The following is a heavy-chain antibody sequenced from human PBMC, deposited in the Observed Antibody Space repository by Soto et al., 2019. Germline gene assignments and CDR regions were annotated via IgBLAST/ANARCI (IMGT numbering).Heavy chain of an antibody. V-gene: IGHV1-69*01. D-gene: IGHD1-26*01. CDR1: GGTFSSYP. CDR3: ARVGHITKYGMAG. J-gene: IGHJ6*02. Sequence: QVQLVQSGAEVKKPGSSVKVSCEASGGTFSSYPINWVRQAPGQGLEWMGGIIPFFGTSNYAQKFQGRVTMTADDSTSTAYMELRSLRSEDTAVYYCARVGHITKYGMAGWGQGTTVTVSS. CDR2: IIPFFGTS.